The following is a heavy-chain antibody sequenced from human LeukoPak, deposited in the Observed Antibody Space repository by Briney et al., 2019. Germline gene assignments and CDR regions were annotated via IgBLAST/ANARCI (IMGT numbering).Heavy chain of an antibody. Sequence: PGGSLRLSCVTSGFKFSQYGMHWVRQAPGKGLEWVAFIWSDGSNRDYADSVKGRFTISRDNSKNTLYLQMNSLRAEDTAVYYCAKLYRVYSSSSVDYWGQGTLVTVSS. D-gene: IGHD6-6*01. CDR3: AKLYRVYSSSSVDY. V-gene: IGHV3-30*02. J-gene: IGHJ4*02. CDR2: IWSDGSNR. CDR1: GFKFSQYG.